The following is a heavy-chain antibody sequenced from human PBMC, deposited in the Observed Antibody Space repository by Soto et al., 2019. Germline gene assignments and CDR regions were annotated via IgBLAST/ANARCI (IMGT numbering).Heavy chain of an antibody. D-gene: IGHD6-19*01. J-gene: IGHJ4*02. CDR1: GFTFSTFS. CDR3: TRDLGWAFDS. CDR2: ISGGGRPI. V-gene: IGHV3-48*02. Sequence: EVQLVESGGGSVQPGGSLRLSCAASGFTFSTFSMNWVRQAPGRGLERISYISGGGRPISYADSVKGRFTISRDNAKNPLYLQRDSLTDEDTAVYYCTRDLGWAFDSWGQGTLVTVSS.